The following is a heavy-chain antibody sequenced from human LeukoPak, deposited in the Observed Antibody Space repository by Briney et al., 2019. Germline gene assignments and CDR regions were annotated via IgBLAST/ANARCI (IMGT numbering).Heavy chain of an antibody. J-gene: IGHJ6*02. CDR3: ARDGGPPRTFRYNGLDV. D-gene: IGHD2-21*01. CDR1: GYTFINYD. Sequence: VAVKVSCKASGYTFINYDISWVRQAPGHGLEWMGWIIASNSNTNYALELQGRVTMTTDRSTSTAYMEVRSLRSDDTAVYYCARDGGPPRTFRYNGLDVWGQGTTVTVSS. V-gene: IGHV1-18*01. CDR2: IIASNSNT.